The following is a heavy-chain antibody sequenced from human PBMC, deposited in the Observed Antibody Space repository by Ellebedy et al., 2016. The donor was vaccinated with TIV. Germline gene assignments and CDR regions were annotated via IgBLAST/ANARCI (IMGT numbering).Heavy chain of an antibody. D-gene: IGHD3-9*01. J-gene: IGHJ4*02. Sequence: PGGSLRLSCAASGFSFSTYAMAWVRQAPGKGLEWLSAIGSRSEYKFYTDSVKGRFTIARDHSKNTLWLQMYSLRDEDTAVYYCAKELVSRDSLSFDYWGLGTLVTVTS. CDR1: GFSFSTYA. CDR3: AKELVSRDSLSFDY. V-gene: IGHV3-23*01. CDR2: IGSRSEYK.